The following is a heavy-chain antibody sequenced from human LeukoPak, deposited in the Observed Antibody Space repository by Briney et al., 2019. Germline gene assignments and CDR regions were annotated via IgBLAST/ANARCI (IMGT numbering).Heavy chain of an antibody. CDR1: GFTVRTNY. CDR2: IYIDGRP. V-gene: IGHV3-53*01. J-gene: IGHJ4*02. Sequence: PGGSLRLSCAASGFTVRTNYMTWVRQSPGKGLEWVSTIYIDGRPFYGDSVKGRFTISRDSSKNTLYLQMSSLRVEDTAMYYCAGDWDLPYWGQRSLVIVSS. D-gene: IGHD1-26*01. CDR3: AGDWDLPY.